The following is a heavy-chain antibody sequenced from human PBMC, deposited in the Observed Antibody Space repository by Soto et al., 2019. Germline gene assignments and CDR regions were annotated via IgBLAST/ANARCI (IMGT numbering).Heavy chain of an antibody. V-gene: IGHV6-1*01. J-gene: IGHJ3*02. CDR2: TYYDSRWYY. CDR1: GDSVSGNSAAA. Sequence: SQTLSLTCVISGDSVSGNSAAAWNWIRQSPSRGLEWLGRTYYDSRWYYDYALSVKSRIAINPDTSKNQFSLQLNSVTPEDTDVYSRVRGTRSAFVIWGQGTMVTV. CDR3: VRGTRSAFVI.